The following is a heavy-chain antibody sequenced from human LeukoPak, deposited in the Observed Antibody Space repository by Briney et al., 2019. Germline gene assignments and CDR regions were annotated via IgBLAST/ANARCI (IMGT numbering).Heavy chain of an antibody. Sequence: PSETLSLTCTVSGGSISSYYWSWIRQPPGKGLEWIGYIYYGGSTNYNPSLKSRVTISVDTSKNQFSLKLSSVTAADTAVYYCARDRGDGYDYFWDYWGQGTLVTVSS. V-gene: IGHV4-59*01. CDR3: ARDRGDGYDYFWDY. D-gene: IGHD5-12*01. J-gene: IGHJ4*02. CDR2: IYYGGST. CDR1: GGSISSYY.